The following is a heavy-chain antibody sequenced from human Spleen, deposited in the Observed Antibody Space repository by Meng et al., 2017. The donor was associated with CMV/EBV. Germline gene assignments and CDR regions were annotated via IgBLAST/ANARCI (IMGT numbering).Heavy chain of an antibody. CDR1: GGCLSSYY. CDR3: AREGIAAPHFEY. J-gene: IGHJ4*02. Sequence: VQVQPSGPGLENPSETMPFTCTVFGGCLSSYYWSWIRQPAGKGLEWIGRIYTSGSTNYNPSLKSRVTMSVDTSKNQFSLKLSSVTAADTAVYYCAREGIAAPHFEYWGQGTLVTVSS. D-gene: IGHD6-13*01. V-gene: IGHV4-4*07. CDR2: IYTSGST.